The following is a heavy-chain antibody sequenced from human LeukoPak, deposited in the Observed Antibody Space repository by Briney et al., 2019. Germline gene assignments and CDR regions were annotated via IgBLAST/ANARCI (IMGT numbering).Heavy chain of an antibody. V-gene: IGHV3-15*01. J-gene: IGHJ4*02. D-gene: IGHD5-12*01. CDR3: ATDSLVANF. CDR2: IKSKTNGETT. Sequence: KSGGSLRLSCAASGLTFSNAWMSWFRQAPGKGLEWVGRIKSKTNGETTDYAAPVKGRFTILRDDSKNTVYLQMNSLKTEDTALYYCATDSLVANFWGQGTLVTVSS. CDR1: GLTFSNAW.